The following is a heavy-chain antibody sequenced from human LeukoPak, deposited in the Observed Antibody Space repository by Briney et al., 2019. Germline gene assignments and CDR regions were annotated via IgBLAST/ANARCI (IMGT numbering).Heavy chain of an antibody. Sequence: PSETLSLTCAVYGGSFSGYYWSWIRQPPGKGLEWIGEINYSGSTNYNPSLKSRVTISVDTSKNQFSLKLSSVTAADTAVYYCARGSYDYVWRSYRRPRNWFDPWGQGTLVTVSS. CDR1: GGSFSGYY. D-gene: IGHD3-16*02. CDR2: INYSGST. J-gene: IGHJ5*02. CDR3: ARGSYDYVWRSYRRPRNWFDP. V-gene: IGHV4-34*01.